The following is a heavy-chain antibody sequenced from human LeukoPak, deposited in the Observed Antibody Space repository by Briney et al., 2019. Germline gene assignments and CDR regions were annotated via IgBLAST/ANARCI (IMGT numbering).Heavy chain of an antibody. CDR1: GFTFSGYA. V-gene: IGHV3-48*01. J-gene: IGHJ4*02. D-gene: IGHD6-13*01. Sequence: PGGSLRLSCAASGFTFSGYAMNWVRQAPGKGLEWVSYISGSSTKIYYAESVKGRFTISRDNAKNSLSLQMNSLRGEDTALYFCAKGDRNSAAAGTGFDYWGQGTRVTVSS. CDR2: ISGSSTKI. CDR3: AKGDRNSAAAGTGFDY.